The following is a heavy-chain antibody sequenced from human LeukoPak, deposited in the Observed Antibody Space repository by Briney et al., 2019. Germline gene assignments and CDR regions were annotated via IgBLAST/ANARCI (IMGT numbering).Heavy chain of an antibody. CDR1: GFTVRDSY. CDR3: ARQPLSSGYLYYYYYGMDV. CDR2: IYVSGTT. D-gene: IGHD3-22*01. J-gene: IGHJ6*02. Sequence: PGGSLRLSCAASGFTVRDSYMSWVRQAPGKRLEWLAFIYVSGTTFYAASVKGRFTISRDNAKNTLYLQMNSLRAENTAVYYCARQPLSSGYLYYYYYGMDVWGQGTTVTVSS. V-gene: IGHV3-66*04.